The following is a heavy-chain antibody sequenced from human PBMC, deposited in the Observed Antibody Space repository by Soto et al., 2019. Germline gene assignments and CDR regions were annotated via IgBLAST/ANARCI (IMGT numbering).Heavy chain of an antibody. D-gene: IGHD1-26*01. V-gene: IGHV4-59*08. CDR1: GGSISSYY. J-gene: IGHJ4*02. Sequence: SETLPLTCTVSGGSISSYYWSWIRQPPGKGLEWIGYIYYSGSTNYNPSLKSRVTISVDTSKNQFSLKLSSVTAADTAVYYCARGRWEQRVGSDCWGQGTLVTVS. CDR3: ARGRWEQRVGSDC. CDR2: IYYSGST.